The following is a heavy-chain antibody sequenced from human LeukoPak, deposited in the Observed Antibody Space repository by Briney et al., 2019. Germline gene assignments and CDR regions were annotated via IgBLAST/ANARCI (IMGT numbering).Heavy chain of an antibody. V-gene: IGHV3-7*05. Sequence: PGGSLALSCTASGFTFSSYWMSWVRQAPGKGLEWVATIKQDGSQKECVESVQGRFTISRDNAKNSLYLHMNRLRAEDTAVYYCARDPTVTNFHDAFDIWGQGTLVTVSS. J-gene: IGHJ3*02. CDR2: IKQDGSQK. D-gene: IGHD4-17*01. CDR1: GFTFSSYW. CDR3: ARDPTVTNFHDAFDI.